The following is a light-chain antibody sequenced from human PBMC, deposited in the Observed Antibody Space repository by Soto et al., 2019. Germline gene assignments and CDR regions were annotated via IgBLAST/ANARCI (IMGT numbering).Light chain of an antibody. Sequence: DIQMTQSPSSLSASVGDRVTITCRASQSISSYLNWYQQKPGKAPKLLIYAASSLQCGVPSRFSGSGSGTDFTLTISSLKPEDFATYYCQQSYSTPLTFGAGTKVEIK. CDR3: QQSYSTPLT. J-gene: IGKJ4*01. CDR2: AAS. V-gene: IGKV1-39*01. CDR1: QSISSY.